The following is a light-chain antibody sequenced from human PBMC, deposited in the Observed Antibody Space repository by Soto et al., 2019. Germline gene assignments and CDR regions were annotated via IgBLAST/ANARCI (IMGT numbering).Light chain of an antibody. Sequence: QLVLTQSPSASASLGASVKLTCTLSSGHSSYAIAWHQQQPEKGPRYLMKLNSDGSHSKGDGIPDRFSGSSSGAERYLIISSLQSEDEADYYCPTWGTGIHVFGTGTKLTVL. V-gene: IGLV4-69*01. CDR2: LNSDGSH. J-gene: IGLJ1*01. CDR1: SGHSSYA. CDR3: PTWGTGIHV.